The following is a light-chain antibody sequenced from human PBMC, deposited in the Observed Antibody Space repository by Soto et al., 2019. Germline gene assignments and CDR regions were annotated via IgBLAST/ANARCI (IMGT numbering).Light chain of an antibody. CDR2: GAS. CDR1: QSVNTN. J-gene: IGKJ1*01. V-gene: IGKV3-15*01. Sequence: EIVVSQSPATLSVSPGGRASVPCGAIQSVNTNFAWYQQKPGQAPRLLIYGASTRATGIPARFSGSGSGTEFTLTISSLQSEDFAVYYCQKYNNWPSWTFGQGTKVDIK. CDR3: QKYNNWPSWT.